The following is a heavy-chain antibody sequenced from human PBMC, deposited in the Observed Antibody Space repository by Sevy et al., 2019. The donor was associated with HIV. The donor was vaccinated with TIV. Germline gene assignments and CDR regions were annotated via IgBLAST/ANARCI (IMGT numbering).Heavy chain of an antibody. V-gene: IGHV4-61*01. Sequence: SETLSLTCAVSGVSVSSDTYYWSRIRQPPGKGLEWIGYVYHTGSTNYSPSFKGRVTISVDTSKDQFSLRLFSVAAADTAVYYCARERYFFDKSGYYWDYWGQGALVTVSS. CDR3: ARERYFFDKSGYYWDY. J-gene: IGHJ4*02. CDR2: VYHTGST. CDR1: GVSVSSDTYY. D-gene: IGHD3-22*01.